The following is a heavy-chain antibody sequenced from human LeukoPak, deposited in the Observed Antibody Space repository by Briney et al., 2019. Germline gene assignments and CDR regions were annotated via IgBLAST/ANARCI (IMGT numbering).Heavy chain of an antibody. D-gene: IGHD3-10*01. V-gene: IGHV1-8*02. J-gene: IGHJ4*02. CDR2: MNPNSGNT. Sequence: GASVKVSCKASGYTFTSYDINWVRQATGQGLEWMGWMNPNSGNTGYAQKFQGRVTMTRNTSISTAYMELSSLRTEDTAVYYCAKDSRTYYFGSGSFSLPKRALGYFDYWGQGTLVTVSS. CDR1: GYTFTSYD. CDR3: AKDSRTYYFGSGSFSLPKRALGYFDY.